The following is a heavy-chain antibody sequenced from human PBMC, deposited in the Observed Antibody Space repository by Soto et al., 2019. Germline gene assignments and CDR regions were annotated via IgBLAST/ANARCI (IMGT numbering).Heavy chain of an antibody. CDR1: GYTNNSYG. J-gene: IGHJ4*02. V-gene: IGHV1-18*01. CDR3: ARAIGRTEGAHFDN. Sequence: GASAKVSCKDSGYTNNSYGISWVRQENGQGLEWMGWISAYNGNTNYAQKFQGRVTITADESTSTAYMELNSLRSEDSAVYYCARAIGRTEGAHFDNWGQGTLVTVSS. CDR2: ISAYNGNT. D-gene: IGHD3-16*01.